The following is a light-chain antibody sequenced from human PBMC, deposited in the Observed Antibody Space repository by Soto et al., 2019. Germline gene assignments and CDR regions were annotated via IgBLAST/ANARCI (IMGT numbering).Light chain of an antibody. V-gene: IGKV1-5*03. J-gene: IGKJ1*01. Sequence: DIQMTQSPSTLSSSVGDRVTITCRASQSISSWLAWYQQKPAKAPNLLINKASSLESGVPSRFSGSGSGAEFTLTISSMHPDEFATYYCQHGWTFGQGTKVEIK. CDR3: QHGWT. CDR2: KAS. CDR1: QSISSW.